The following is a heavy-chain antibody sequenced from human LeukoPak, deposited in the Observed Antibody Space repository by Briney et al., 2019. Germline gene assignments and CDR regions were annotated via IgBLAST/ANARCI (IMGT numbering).Heavy chain of an antibody. V-gene: IGHV4-30-4*01. Sequence: PSETLSLTCTVSGGSISSGDYYWSWIRQPPGKGLEWIGYIYYSGSTYYNPSLKSRVTISVDTSKNQFSLKLSSVTAADTAVYYCARDSYGDYGSAFDIWGQGTMVTVSP. CDR2: IYYSGST. CDR1: GGSISSGDYY. D-gene: IGHD4-17*01. CDR3: ARDSYGDYGSAFDI. J-gene: IGHJ3*02.